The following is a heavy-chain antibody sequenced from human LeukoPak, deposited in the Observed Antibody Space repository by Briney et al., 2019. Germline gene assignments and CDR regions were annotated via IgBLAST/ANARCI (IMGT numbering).Heavy chain of an antibody. J-gene: IGHJ4*02. D-gene: IGHD5-18*01. CDR2: ISSSSSTI. Sequence: GGSLRLSCAASGFTFSSYSTNLVRQAPGKGLEWVSYISSSSSTIYYADSVKGRFTISRDNAKNSLYLQMNSLRAEDTAVYYCARDPARGYSYGALYWGQGTLVTVSS. CDR1: GFTFSSYS. V-gene: IGHV3-48*01. CDR3: ARDPARGYSYGALY.